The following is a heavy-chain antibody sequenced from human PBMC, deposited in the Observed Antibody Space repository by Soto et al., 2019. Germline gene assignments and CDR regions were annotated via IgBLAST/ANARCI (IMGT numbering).Heavy chain of an antibody. D-gene: IGHD2-8*01. J-gene: IGHJ4*02. V-gene: IGHV4-31*03. Sequence: QVQLQESGPGLVKPSQTLSLTSTVSGGSISSGGYYWSWIRQHPGKGLEWIGYIYYSGSTYYNPSLKSRVTISVDTSKNQFSLKLSSVTAADTAVYYCARDWCTNGVCRLDYWGQGTLVTVSS. CDR2: IYYSGST. CDR1: GGSISSGGYY. CDR3: ARDWCTNGVCRLDY.